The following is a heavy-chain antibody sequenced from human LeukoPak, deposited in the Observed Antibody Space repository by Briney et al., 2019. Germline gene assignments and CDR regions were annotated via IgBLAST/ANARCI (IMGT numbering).Heavy chain of an antibody. V-gene: IGHV1-18*04. CDR1: XYTFXSYG. Sequence: SXKASXYTFXSYGXSWVRQAPGQGLEWMGWISAYNGNTNYAQKLQGRVTMTTDTSTSTAYMELRSLRSDDTAVYYCARIPYSSGWFDAFDIWGQGTMVTVSS. J-gene: IGHJ3*02. CDR2: ISAYNGNT. CDR3: ARIPYSSGWFDAFDI. D-gene: IGHD6-19*01.